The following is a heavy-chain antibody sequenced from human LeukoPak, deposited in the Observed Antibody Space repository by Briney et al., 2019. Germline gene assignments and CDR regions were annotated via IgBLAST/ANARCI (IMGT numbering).Heavy chain of an antibody. CDR2: IYSGGST. Sequence: PGGSLRLSCAASGFTVSSNYMSWVRQAPGKGLEWVSVIYSGGSTYYADSVKGRFTISRDNSKNTLYLQMNSLRAEDTAVYYCTRLSSGYAHDAHDIWGQGTTVAVSS. J-gene: IGHJ3*02. CDR1: GFTVSSNY. V-gene: IGHV3-53*01. D-gene: IGHD3-22*01. CDR3: TRLSSGYAHDAHDI.